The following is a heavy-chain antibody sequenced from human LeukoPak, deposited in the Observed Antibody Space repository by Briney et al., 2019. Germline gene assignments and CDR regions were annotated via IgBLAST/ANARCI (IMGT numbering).Heavy chain of an antibody. Sequence: SETLSLTCTVSGGSISSDTCYWSWIRQPAGKGLEWIGRMYNSGSTNYNPSLKSRVSISVDTSNNQFSLKLSSVTAADTAVYYCARVGGSYRDAFDIWGQGTMVTVSS. V-gene: IGHV4-61*10. D-gene: IGHD1-26*01. CDR2: MYNSGST. CDR1: GGSISSDTCY. CDR3: ARVGGSYRDAFDI. J-gene: IGHJ3*02.